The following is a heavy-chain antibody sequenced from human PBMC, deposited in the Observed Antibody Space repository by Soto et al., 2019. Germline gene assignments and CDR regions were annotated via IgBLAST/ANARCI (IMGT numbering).Heavy chain of an antibody. D-gene: IGHD3-10*01. CDR3: AKDQILQGLVWLGELVFDF. CDR2: ISGSGDRT. V-gene: IGHV3-23*01. Sequence: EVQLLESGAGLVQPGGSLRLSCAASGFTFSDYAMSWVRQAPGKGLEWVSVISGSGDRTYYADSVKGRFTISRDNSKNTLFLEMNNLRTEDTAVHYCAKDQILQGLVWLGELVFDFWGQGSLVTVST. J-gene: IGHJ4*02. CDR1: GFTFSDYA.